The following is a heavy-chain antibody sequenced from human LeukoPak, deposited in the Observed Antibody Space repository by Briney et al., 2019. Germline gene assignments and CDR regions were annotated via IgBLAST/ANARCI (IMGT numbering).Heavy chain of an antibody. V-gene: IGHV3-33*07. Sequence: GGSLRLSCAASGFTFSTHVMYWVRQAPGKGLEWVSLIWSDGSNQNYADSVKGRFTTSRDNSKNTLYLQMNSLRVEDTAVYYCARDRAGDSSILWGQGTLVTVSS. J-gene: IGHJ4*02. CDR2: IWSDGSNQ. CDR3: ARDRAGDSSIL. D-gene: IGHD3-22*01. CDR1: GFTFSTHV.